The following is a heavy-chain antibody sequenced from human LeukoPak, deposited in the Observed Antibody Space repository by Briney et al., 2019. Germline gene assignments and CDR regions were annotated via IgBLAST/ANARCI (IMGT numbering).Heavy chain of an antibody. CDR3: ARAFSVDY. CDR2: IKYDGSDK. J-gene: IGHJ4*02. V-gene: IGHV3-7*04. CDR1: GFTFTTLW. D-gene: IGHD1-26*01. Sequence: QPGGSLRVSCAASGFTFTTLWMSWVRKAPGKGLEWVANIKYDGSDKYYVDSVKGRFTISRDNAKNSLYLQMDSLRVEDTAVYYCARAFSVDYWGQGTLVTVSS.